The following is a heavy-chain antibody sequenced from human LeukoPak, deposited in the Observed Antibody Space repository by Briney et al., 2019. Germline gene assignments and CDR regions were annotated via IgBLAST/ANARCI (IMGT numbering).Heavy chain of an antibody. D-gene: IGHD3-10*01. CDR1: GYTFTSYG. J-gene: IGHJ3*02. Sequence: ASVKVSCKASGYTFTSYGISWVRQAPGQGLEWMGWINPNSGGTNYAQKFQGRVTMTRDTSISTAHMELSRLRSDDTAVYYCAKNIWFGEPSDAFHIWGRGTMVTVSS. CDR2: INPNSGGT. V-gene: IGHV1-2*02. CDR3: AKNIWFGEPSDAFHI.